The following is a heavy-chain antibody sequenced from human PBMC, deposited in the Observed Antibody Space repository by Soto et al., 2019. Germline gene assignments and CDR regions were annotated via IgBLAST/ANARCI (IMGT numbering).Heavy chain of an antibody. D-gene: IGHD2-21*01. CDR1: GFTFSSYG. V-gene: IGHV3-23*01. J-gene: IGHJ4*02. CDR2: SSATGAGT. CDR3: AKDRRAGGKYGFYSDF. Sequence: LRLSCAASGFTFSSYGMTWVRQAPGKGLEWVSFSSATGAGTYYADSVKGRFTISRDNSKNTLYLQMTSLRADDTAVYYCAKDRRAGGKYGFYSDFWGQGALVTVS.